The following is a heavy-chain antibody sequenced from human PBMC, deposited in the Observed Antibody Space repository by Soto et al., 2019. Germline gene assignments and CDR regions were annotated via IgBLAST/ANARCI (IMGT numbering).Heavy chain of an antibody. D-gene: IGHD3-10*01. J-gene: IGHJ3*01. CDR1: GGSFSGYY. V-gene: IGHV4-34*01. CDR2: INHSGST. Sequence: QVQLQQWGAGLLKPSETLSLTCVVYGGSFSGYYWSWIRQPPGKGLEWIGEINHSGSTNYNPSLKSRVTISVDTSKNQFSLKLSSVTAADTAVYYCARGKWFGEFGNWGQGTMVTVSS. CDR3: ARGKWFGEFGN.